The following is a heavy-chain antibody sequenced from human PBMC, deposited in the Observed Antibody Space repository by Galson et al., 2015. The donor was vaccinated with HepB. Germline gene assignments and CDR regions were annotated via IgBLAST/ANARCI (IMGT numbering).Heavy chain of an antibody. CDR1: GFTFSSYA. CDR2: ISGSGDST. CDR3: AKDRDTSSARKPYYFDS. J-gene: IGHJ4*02. Sequence: SLRLSCAASGFTFSSYAMSWVRQAPGRGLEWLSAISGSGDSTYYADSVKGRFTFSRDNSKNTLFLQMNSLRADDTAVYYCAKDRDTSSARKPYYFDSWGQGTLVTVSS. V-gene: IGHV3-23*01. D-gene: IGHD6-6*01.